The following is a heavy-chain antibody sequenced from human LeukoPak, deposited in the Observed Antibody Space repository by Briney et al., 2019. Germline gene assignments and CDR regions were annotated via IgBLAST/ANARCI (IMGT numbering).Heavy chain of an antibody. D-gene: IGHD1-26*01. CDR3: ARGLGSPTDY. CDR2: LYSGGNT. V-gene: IGHV3-66*01. J-gene: IGHJ4*02. Sequence: QPGGSLRLSCAASGFTVSSNYMSWVRQAPGKGLEWVSVLYSGGNTYYADSVKGRFTISRDNAKSTLYLQMNSLRAEDTAVYYCARGLGSPTDYWGQGTLVTVSS. CDR1: GFTVSSNY.